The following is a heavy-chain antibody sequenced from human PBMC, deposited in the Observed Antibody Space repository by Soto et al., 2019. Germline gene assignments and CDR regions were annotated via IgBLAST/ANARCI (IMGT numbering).Heavy chain of an antibody. CDR1: GFSLSTYA. V-gene: IGHV3-30-3*01. Sequence: QVQLVESGGGVVQPGRSLRLSCAASGFSLSTYAMHRVRQAPGKGLEWVAVISNDGSNEYYADSVKGRFTISRDNSKNSLYLQMNSLRGDDTAVYYCARDRWCANFGGWVDYWGQGTLVTVSS. CDR3: ARDRWCANFGGWVDY. CDR2: ISNDGSNE. J-gene: IGHJ4*02. D-gene: IGHD2-8*02.